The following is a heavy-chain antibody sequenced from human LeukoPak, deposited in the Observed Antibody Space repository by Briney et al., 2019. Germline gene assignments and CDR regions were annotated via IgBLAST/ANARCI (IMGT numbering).Heavy chain of an antibody. D-gene: IGHD3-3*01. CDR2: IIPIFGTA. J-gene: IGHJ6*02. V-gene: IGHV1-69*01. CDR1: GGTFSSYA. CDR3: ARAYYDFWSGYYTHYYYYYGMDV. Sequence: ASVKVSCKASGGTFSSYAISWVRQAPGQGLEWMGGIIPIFGTANYAHKFQGRVTITADESTSTAYMELSSLRSEDTAVYYCARAYYDFWSGYYTHYYYYYGMDVWGQGTTVTVSS.